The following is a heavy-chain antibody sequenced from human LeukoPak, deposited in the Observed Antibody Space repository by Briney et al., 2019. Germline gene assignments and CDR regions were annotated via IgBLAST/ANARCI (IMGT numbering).Heavy chain of an antibody. V-gene: IGHV1-8*01. Sequence: EASVKVSCTASGYTFTSYDINWVRQATGQGLEWMGWMNPNSGNTGYAQKFQGRVTMTRNTSISTAYMELGSLRSEDTAVYYCARVRTVFYYYGMDVWGQGTTVTVSS. CDR1: GYTFTSYD. D-gene: IGHD4-17*01. CDR2: MNPNSGNT. CDR3: ARVRTVFYYYGMDV. J-gene: IGHJ6*02.